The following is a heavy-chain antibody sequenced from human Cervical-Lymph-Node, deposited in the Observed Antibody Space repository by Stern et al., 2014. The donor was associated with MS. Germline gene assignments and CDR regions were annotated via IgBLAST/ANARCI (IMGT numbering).Heavy chain of an antibody. D-gene: IGHD2-8*02. V-gene: IGHV1-69*15. CDR2: IIPTFGSA. CDR3: AREFRGLVVSPSNWFDA. J-gene: IGHJ5*02. Sequence: DQLVESGAEVKQPGSSVKVSCKASGGTFSTYAISWVRQAPGQGLEWMGRIIPTFGSAHNAQKFQGRVTISADESSSTAYLELSSLKSDDTAVYYCAREFRGLVVSPSNWFDAWGQGTLVTVSS. CDR1: GGTFSTYA.